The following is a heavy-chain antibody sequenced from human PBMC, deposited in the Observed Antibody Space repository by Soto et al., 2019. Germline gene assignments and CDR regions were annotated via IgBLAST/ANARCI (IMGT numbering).Heavy chain of an antibody. CDR3: ARWDMTTVPTTKIDY. J-gene: IGHJ4*02. V-gene: IGHV4-31*03. CDR1: GGSISSGGYY. CDR2: IYYSGST. D-gene: IGHD4-4*01. Sequence: SETLSLTCTVSGGSISSGGYYWSWIRQHPGKGLEWIGYIYYSGSTYYNPSLKSRVTISVDTSKNQFSLKLSSVTAADTAVYYCARWDMTTVPTTKIDYWGQGTLVTVSS.